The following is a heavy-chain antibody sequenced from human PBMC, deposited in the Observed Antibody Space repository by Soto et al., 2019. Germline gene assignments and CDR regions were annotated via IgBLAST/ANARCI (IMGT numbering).Heavy chain of an antibody. CDR2: ISWDAGST. V-gene: IGHV3-43*01. J-gene: IGHJ4*02. CDR1: GFTFDDYT. CDR3: GSTHGYSGSGSYAFDY. Sequence: GGSLRLSCAASGFTFDDYTMHWVRQAPGKGLEWVSLISWDAGSTYYAESVKGRFTISRENSNNSLYLQMNSLRTEDTALFYCGSTHGYSGSGSYAFDYWGQGTLVTVSS. D-gene: IGHD3-10*01.